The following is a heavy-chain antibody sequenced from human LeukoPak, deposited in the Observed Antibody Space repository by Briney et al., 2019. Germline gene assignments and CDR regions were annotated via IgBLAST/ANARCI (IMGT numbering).Heavy chain of an antibody. J-gene: IGHJ5*02. CDR2: INPNSGGT. CDR1: GYTFTGYY. Sequence: ASVKVSCTASGYTFTGYYMNWVRQAPGKGLEWMGWINPNSGGTNYAQKFQGRVTMTRDTAISTAYMELSRLRSDDTAGYYCVGEWLDPWGQGTLVTVSS. CDR3: VGEWLDP. V-gene: IGHV1-2*02.